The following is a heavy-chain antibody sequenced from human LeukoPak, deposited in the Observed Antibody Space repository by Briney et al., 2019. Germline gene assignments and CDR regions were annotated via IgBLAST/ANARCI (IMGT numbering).Heavy chain of an antibody. J-gene: IGHJ5*02. V-gene: IGHV1-69*05. Sequence: SVKVSCKASGGTFSSYAISWVRQAPGQGLEWMGGIIPIFGTANYAQKFQGRVTITTDESTSTAYMELSRLRSEDTAVYYCARDLTYYYGSGSQRSHWFDPWGQGTLVTVSS. CDR3: ARDLTYYYGSGSQRSHWFDP. D-gene: IGHD3-10*01. CDR2: IIPIFGTA. CDR1: GGTFSSYA.